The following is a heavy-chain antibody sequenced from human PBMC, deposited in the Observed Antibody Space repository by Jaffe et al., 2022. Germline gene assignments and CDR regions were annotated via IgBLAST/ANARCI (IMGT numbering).Heavy chain of an antibody. CDR2: INHSGST. CDR3: ARGIVVVTERVFDY. Sequence: QVQLQQWGAGLLKPSETLSLTCAVYGGSFSGYYWSWIRQPPGKGLEWIGEINHSGSTNYNPSLKSRVTISVDTSKNQFSLKLSSVTAADTAVYYCARGIVVVTERVFDYWGQGTLVTVSS. J-gene: IGHJ4*02. D-gene: IGHD3-22*01. CDR1: GGSFSGYY. V-gene: IGHV4-34*01.